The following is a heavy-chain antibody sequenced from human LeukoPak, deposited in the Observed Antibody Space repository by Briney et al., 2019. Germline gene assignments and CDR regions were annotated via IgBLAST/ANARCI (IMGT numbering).Heavy chain of an antibody. V-gene: IGHV3-9*01. Sequence: PGGSLRLSCAASGFTFDDYAMHWVRQAPGKGLEWVSGISWNSGSIGYADSVKGRFTISRDNAKNSLYLQMNSLRAEDTALYYCAKDRGAAIRGVIIFAYWGQGTLVTVSS. D-gene: IGHD3-10*01. CDR1: GFTFDDYA. CDR3: AKDRGAAIRGVIIFAY. J-gene: IGHJ4*02. CDR2: ISWNSGSI.